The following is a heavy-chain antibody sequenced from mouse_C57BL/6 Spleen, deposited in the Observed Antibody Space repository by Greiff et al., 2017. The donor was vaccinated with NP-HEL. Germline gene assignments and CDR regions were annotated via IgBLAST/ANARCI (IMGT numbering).Heavy chain of an antibody. CDR2: ISSGGDYI. V-gene: IGHV5-9-1*02. CDR1: GFTFSSYA. J-gene: IGHJ1*03. Sequence: EVMLVESGEGLVKPGGSLKLSCAASGFTFSSYAMSWVRQTPEKRLEWVAYISSGGDYIYYADTVKGRFTISRDNARNTLYLQMSSLKSEDTAMYYCTRAKDYYWYFDVWGTGTTVTVSS. D-gene: IGHD1-1*02. CDR3: TRAKDYYWYFDV.